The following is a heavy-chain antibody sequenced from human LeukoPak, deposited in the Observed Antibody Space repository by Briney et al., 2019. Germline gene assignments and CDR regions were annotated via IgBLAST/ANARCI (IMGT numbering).Heavy chain of an antibody. CDR3: ARGDEGELDWFDP. Sequence: SETLSLTCTVSGGPINNYYWSWIRQPPGKGLEWIGYFHSRWSTNYNPSPKSRVIISVDTSKNQLSLELTSVNAAETDVYFCARGDEGELDWFDPWGQGTLVTVSS. V-gene: IGHV4-59*01. D-gene: IGHD1-26*01. CDR2: FHSRWST. CDR1: GGPINNYY. J-gene: IGHJ5*02.